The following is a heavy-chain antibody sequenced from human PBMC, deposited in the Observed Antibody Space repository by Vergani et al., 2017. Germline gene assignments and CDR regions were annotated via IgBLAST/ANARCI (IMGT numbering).Heavy chain of an antibody. CDR3: ANSHSPGGGYYYYYGMDV. Sequence: QVQLQESGPGLVKPSETLSLTCTVSGGSISSYYWGWIRQPPGKGLGWIGSIYYSGSAYYNPSLKSQVTISVDTSKNQFSLKLSSVTAADTAVYYCANSHSPGGGYYYYYGMDVWGQGTTVTVSS. J-gene: IGHJ6*02. CDR1: GGSISSYY. D-gene: IGHD3-16*01. CDR2: IYYSGSA. V-gene: IGHV4-39*01.